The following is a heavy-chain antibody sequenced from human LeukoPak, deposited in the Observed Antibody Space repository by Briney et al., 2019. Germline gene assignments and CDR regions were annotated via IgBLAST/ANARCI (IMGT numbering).Heavy chain of an antibody. CDR3: LGSPVES. CDR1: GFTFSTYW. D-gene: IGHD5-24*01. Sequence: GGSLRLSCVGSGFTFSTYWMGWGRQGPGEGLEWGSNIRQDGGEKYYVDSAKGRFTISSDNAKHSLYLQMNRLRADDTAVYYCLGSPVESWGQGTLVIVSS. V-gene: IGHV3-7*01. CDR2: IRQDGGEK. J-gene: IGHJ5*02.